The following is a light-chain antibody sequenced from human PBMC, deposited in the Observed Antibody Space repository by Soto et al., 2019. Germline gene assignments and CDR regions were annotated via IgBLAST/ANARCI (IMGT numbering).Light chain of an antibody. CDR3: AAWDDSLNGYV. J-gene: IGLJ1*01. Sequence: QSVLTQPPSASGTPGQRVTISCSGSSSNIGSNTVNWYQQRPGTAPKLLIYSNNQRPSGVPDRFSGSKSGTSASLPISGLQAEDEADYYCAAWDDSLNGYVFGTGTKLTVL. CDR2: SNN. V-gene: IGLV1-44*01. CDR1: SSNIGSNT.